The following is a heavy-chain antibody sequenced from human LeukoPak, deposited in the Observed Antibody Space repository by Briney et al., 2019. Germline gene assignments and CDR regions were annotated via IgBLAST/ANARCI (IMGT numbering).Heavy chain of an antibody. CDR2: ISGSGGST. D-gene: IGHD2-21*02. V-gene: IGHV3-23*01. J-gene: IGHJ4*02. CDR1: GFTFSSYA. Sequence: PGGTLRLSCAASGFTFSSYAMSWVRQAPGKGLEWVSAISGSGGSTYCADSVKGRFTISRDNSKNTLYLQMNSLRAEDAAVYYCAKGKPRPKQHCGGDCYYLDYWGQGTLVTVSS. CDR3: AKGKPRPKQHCGGDCYYLDY.